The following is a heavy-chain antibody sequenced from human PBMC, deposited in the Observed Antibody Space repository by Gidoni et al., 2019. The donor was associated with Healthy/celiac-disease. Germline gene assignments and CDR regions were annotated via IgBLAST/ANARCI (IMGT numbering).Heavy chain of an antibody. Sequence: QVQLVESGGGVVQPGRSLRLSCAASGFTFSSYGMHWVRQAPGKGLEWVAVISYDGSNKYYADSVKGRFTISRDNSKNTLYLQMNSLRAEDTAVYYCAKDHYGDYPDYWGQGTLVTVSS. V-gene: IGHV3-30*18. CDR1: GFTFSSYG. D-gene: IGHD4-17*01. J-gene: IGHJ4*02. CDR2: ISYDGSNK. CDR3: AKDHYGDYPDY.